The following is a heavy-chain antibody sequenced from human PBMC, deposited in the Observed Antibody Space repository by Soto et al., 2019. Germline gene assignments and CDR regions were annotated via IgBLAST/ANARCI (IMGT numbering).Heavy chain of an antibody. Sequence: EVQLVESGGGVVRPGGSLRLSCAASGFTFDDYGMSWVRQAPGKGLEWVSGINWNGGSTGYADSVKGRFTISRDNAKNSLYLQMNSLRAEDTALYYCARGSYYDILTGYYGPFDYWGQGTLVTVSS. CDR1: GFTFDDYG. V-gene: IGHV3-20*04. J-gene: IGHJ4*02. CDR2: INWNGGST. D-gene: IGHD3-9*01. CDR3: ARGSYYDILTGYYGPFDY.